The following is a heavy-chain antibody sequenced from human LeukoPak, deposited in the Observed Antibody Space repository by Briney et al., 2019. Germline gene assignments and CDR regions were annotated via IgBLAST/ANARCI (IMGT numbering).Heavy chain of an antibody. V-gene: IGHV3-30-3*01. CDR2: ISKDGNTK. CDR3: AREGHSSGRAGAFYI. Sequence: SGGSLRLSCAASGFTLNTYVIHWVRQAPGKGLGWVALISKDGNTKTYPDSVRGRFTISRDSSENTLYLQMNSLRAEDTAIYYCAREGHSSGRAGAFYIWGQGTMVTVSS. J-gene: IGHJ3*02. D-gene: IGHD6-19*01. CDR1: GFTLNTYV.